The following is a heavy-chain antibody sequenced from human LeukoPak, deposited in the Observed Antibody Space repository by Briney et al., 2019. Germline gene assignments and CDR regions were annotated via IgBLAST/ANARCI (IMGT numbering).Heavy chain of an antibody. V-gene: IGHV4-34*01. CDR3: ARAGSGYDPSIFDY. CDR2: INHSGST. CDR1: GGSFSGYY. J-gene: IGHJ4*02. D-gene: IGHD5-12*01. Sequence: NPSETLSLTCTVYGGSFSGYYWSWIRQPPGKGLEWIGEINHSGSTNYNPSLKSRVTISVDTSKNQFSLKLSSVTAADTAVYYCARAGSGYDPSIFDYWGQGTLVTVSS.